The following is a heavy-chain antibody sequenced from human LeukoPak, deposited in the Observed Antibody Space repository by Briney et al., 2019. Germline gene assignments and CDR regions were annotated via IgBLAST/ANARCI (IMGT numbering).Heavy chain of an antibody. CDR3: ARDQPTISRDAFDI. D-gene: IGHD5-24*01. V-gene: IGHV3-11*04. J-gene: IGHJ3*02. CDR2: ISSSGSTI. Sequence: GGSLRLSCAASGFTFSDYYMSWIRQAPGKGLEWVSYISSSGSTIYYADSVKGRFTISRDNAKNSLYLQMNSLRAEDTAVYYCARDQPTISRDAFDIWGQGTMVTVSS. CDR1: GFTFSDYY.